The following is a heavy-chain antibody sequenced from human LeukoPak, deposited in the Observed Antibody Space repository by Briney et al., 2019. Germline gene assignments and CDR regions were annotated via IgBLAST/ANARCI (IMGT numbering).Heavy chain of an antibody. J-gene: IGHJ4*02. CDR1: GGSINNYY. Sequence: SETLSLTCTVSGGSINNYYWSWIRQPPGKGLEWIGYIYYSGSTNYNPSLKSRVTISVDTSKNQFSLKLSSVTAADTAVYYCARGGDSGYDYLDYWGQGTLVTVSS. D-gene: IGHD5-12*01. V-gene: IGHV4-59*08. CDR2: IYYSGST. CDR3: ARGGDSGYDYLDY.